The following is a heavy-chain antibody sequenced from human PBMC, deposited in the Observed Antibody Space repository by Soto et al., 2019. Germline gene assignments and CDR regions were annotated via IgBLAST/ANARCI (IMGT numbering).Heavy chain of an antibody. V-gene: IGHV4-39*01. D-gene: IGHD4-17*01. Sequence: QLQLQESGPGLVKPSETLSLTCTVSGGSISSSSYYWGWIRQPPGKGLEWIGTIYYSGTTFYNPSLKSRVTISVDTSKNQFSLKLSSVTAADTAVFYCSSYGDYGGGSSSGDYWGQGTLVTVSS. J-gene: IGHJ4*02. CDR1: GGSISSSSYY. CDR3: SSYGDYGGGSSSGDY. CDR2: IYYSGTT.